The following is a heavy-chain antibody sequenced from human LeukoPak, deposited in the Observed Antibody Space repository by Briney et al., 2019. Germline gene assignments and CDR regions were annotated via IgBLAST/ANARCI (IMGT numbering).Heavy chain of an antibody. CDR3: AREGIVGSSAQNDY. J-gene: IGHJ4*02. Sequence: ASVKVSCKASGGTFSSYAISWVRQAPGQGLEWMGIINPSGGSTSYAQKFQGRVTMTRDTSTSTVYMELSSLRSEDTAVYYCAREGIVGSSAQNDYWGQGTLVTVSS. CDR1: GGTFSSYA. V-gene: IGHV1-46*01. D-gene: IGHD6-6*01. CDR2: INPSGGST.